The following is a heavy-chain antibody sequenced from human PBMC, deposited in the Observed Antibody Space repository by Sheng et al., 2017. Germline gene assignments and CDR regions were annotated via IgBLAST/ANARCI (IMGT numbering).Heavy chain of an antibody. CDR1: GGIHSIYA. J-gene: IGHJ6*04. Sequence: QVRLEQSGAEVKKPWSSVKVSCKASGGIHSIYALNWVRQAPGQGLEWMGTIIPMYGTVYSARHFQGRVTITTDKSTGTAYMELRSLTSADTAVYYCAACSDSSSWYEPQPSDYRFYMDVWGKGTAVTVSS. CDR2: IIPMYGTV. V-gene: IGHV1-69*05. D-gene: IGHD6-13*01. CDR3: AACSDSSSWYEPQPSDYRFYMDV.